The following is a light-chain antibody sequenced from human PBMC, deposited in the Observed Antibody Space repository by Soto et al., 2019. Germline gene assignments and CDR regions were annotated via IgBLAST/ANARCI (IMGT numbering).Light chain of an antibody. V-gene: IGLV2-14*03. J-gene: IGLJ1*01. CDR2: DVS. Sequence: QSLLTQPASVSGSPGQSITISCTGTSSDVGRYNFVSWYQQHPGKAPRLMIFDVSNRPSRVSDRFSGSKSGNTASLTISGLRSEDEAIYYCSSYRGSATYEFGTGTKVTVL. CDR3: SSYRGSATYE. CDR1: SSDVGRYNF.